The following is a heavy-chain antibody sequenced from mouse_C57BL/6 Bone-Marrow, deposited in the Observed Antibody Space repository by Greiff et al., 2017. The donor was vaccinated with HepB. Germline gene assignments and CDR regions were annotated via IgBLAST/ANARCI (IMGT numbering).Heavy chain of an antibody. CDR3: AREGDGYPNAMDY. CDR2: IDPSDSET. D-gene: IGHD2-3*01. J-gene: IGHJ4*01. V-gene: IGHV1-52*01. CDR1: GYTFTSYW. Sequence: QVQLQQPGAELVRPGSSVKLSCKASGYTFTSYWMHWVKQRPIQGLEWIGNIDPSDSETHYNQKFKDKATLTVDKSSSTAYMQLSSLTSEDSAVYYCAREGDGYPNAMDYWGQGTSVTVSS.